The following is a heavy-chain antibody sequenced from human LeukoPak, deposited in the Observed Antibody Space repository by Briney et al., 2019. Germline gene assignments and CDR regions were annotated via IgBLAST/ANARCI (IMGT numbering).Heavy chain of an antibody. J-gene: IGHJ6*02. CDR1: GFTFNTYG. CDR3: AEDRMAAASSYYYYGMDV. D-gene: IGHD6-13*01. V-gene: IGHV3-30*18. CDR2: ISYDGSNK. Sequence: PGGSLRLSCAASGFTFNTYGMHWVRQAPGKGLEWVAVISYDGSNKYFADSVKGRFTISRDNSKNALYLQMNSLKAEDAAVYYCAEDRMAAASSYYYYGMDVWGQGTTVTVSS.